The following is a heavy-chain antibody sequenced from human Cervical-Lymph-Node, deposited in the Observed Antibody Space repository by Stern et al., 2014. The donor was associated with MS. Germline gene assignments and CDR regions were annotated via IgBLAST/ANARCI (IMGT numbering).Heavy chain of an antibody. V-gene: IGHV1-69*01. CDR1: GGTFSNSA. Sequence: QVQLGQSGAEVKKPGSSVKVSCKTSGGTFSNSAFSWIRQAPGQGLEWMGAIIHICGTATYAQRFQGRLTISAHESTNTAYMELSSLRSEDTAVYYCATSAGFYSAMDVWGPGTTVAVSS. J-gene: IGHJ6*02. D-gene: IGHD2-21*01. CDR3: ATSAGFYSAMDV. CDR2: IIHICGTA.